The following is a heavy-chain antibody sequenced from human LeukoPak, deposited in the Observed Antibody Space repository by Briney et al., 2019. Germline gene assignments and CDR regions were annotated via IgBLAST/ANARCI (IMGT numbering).Heavy chain of an antibody. Sequence: PGGSLRLSCAASGFTFSNVWMSWVRQAPGKGLEWVSSISSSSSYIYYADSVKGRFTISRDNAKNSLYLQMNSLRAEDTAVYYCARDENTGYFDYWGQGTLVTVSS. J-gene: IGHJ4*02. CDR1: GFTFSNVW. V-gene: IGHV3-21*01. D-gene: IGHD2/OR15-2a*01. CDR3: ARDENTGYFDY. CDR2: ISSSSSYI.